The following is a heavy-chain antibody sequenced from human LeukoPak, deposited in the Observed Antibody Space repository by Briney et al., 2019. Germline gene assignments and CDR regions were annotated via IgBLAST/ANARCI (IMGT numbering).Heavy chain of an antibody. V-gene: IGHV1-69*04. CDR1: GGTFSSYA. J-gene: IGHJ4*02. Sequence: SVKVSCKASGGTFSSYAISWVRQAPGQGLEWMGRIIPILGIANYAQKFQGRVTITADKSTSTAYMELSSLRSEDTAVYYCWAYDYVWGSYRLEDYWGQGTLVTVSS. CDR2: IIPILGIA. D-gene: IGHD3-16*02. CDR3: WAYDYVWGSYRLEDY.